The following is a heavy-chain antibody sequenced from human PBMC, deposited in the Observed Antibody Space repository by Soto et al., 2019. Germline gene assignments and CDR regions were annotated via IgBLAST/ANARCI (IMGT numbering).Heavy chain of an antibody. CDR3: VHTGYSYDPFGY. CDR2: IFGNDDE. J-gene: IGHJ4*02. CDR1: GFSLPTYGVG. Sequence: QITLKESGPALVKPTQTLKLTCTFSGFSLPTYGVGVGWIRQPPGKALEWLALIFGNDDERYSPSLKSRLTITKDTSKNQVVLTMTKMDPVDTATDYCVHTGYSYDPFGYWGRGTLVTVSS. V-gene: IGHV2-5*01. D-gene: IGHD5-18*01.